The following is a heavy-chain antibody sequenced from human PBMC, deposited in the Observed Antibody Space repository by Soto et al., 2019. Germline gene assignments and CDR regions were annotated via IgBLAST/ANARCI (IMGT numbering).Heavy chain of an antibody. Sequence: SETLSLTCTVSGGSISSGGYYWSWIRQHPGKGLEWIGYIYYSGSTYYNPSLKSRVTISVDTSKNQFSLKLSSVTAADTAVYYCARHATVTTVDYYYGMDVWGQGTTVTVSS. D-gene: IGHD4-17*01. CDR1: GGSISSGGYY. V-gene: IGHV4-31*03. J-gene: IGHJ6*02. CDR3: ARHATVTTVDYYYGMDV. CDR2: IYYSGST.